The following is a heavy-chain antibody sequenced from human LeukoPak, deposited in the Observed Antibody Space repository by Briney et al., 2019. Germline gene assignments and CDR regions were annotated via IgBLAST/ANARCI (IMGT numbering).Heavy chain of an antibody. Sequence: SETLSLTCAVYGGSFSGYYWSWIRQPPGKGLEWIGEINHSGSTNYNPSLKSRVTISVDTSKNQFSLKLSFVTAADTAVYYCASGLGYCSGGSCYSSGASDYWGQGTLVTVSS. CDR2: INHSGST. J-gene: IGHJ4*02. CDR3: ASGLGYCSGGSCYSSGASDY. D-gene: IGHD2-15*01. CDR1: GGSFSGYY. V-gene: IGHV4-34*01.